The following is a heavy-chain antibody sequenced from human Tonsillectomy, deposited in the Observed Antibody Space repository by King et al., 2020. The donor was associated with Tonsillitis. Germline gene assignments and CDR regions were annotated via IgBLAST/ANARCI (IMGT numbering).Heavy chain of an antibody. J-gene: IGHJ3*02. D-gene: IGHD3-10*01. CDR1: GFTFSRHV. CDR3: VKDPLWFGELLYVSAFDI. CDR2: ISTNGKST. Sequence: VQLVESGGGLVQPGGALKLSCLASGFTFSRHVMHWVRQAPGKGLEYVSGISTNGKSTYYADSVKGRFTISRDDSKNTLILQMSSLRAEDTAVYYCVKDPLWFGELLYVSAFDIWGQGTMVTVSS. V-gene: IGHV3-64D*06.